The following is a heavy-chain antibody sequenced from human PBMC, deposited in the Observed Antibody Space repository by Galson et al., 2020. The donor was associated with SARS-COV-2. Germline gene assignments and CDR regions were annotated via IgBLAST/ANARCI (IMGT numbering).Heavy chain of an antibody. CDR3: ARGANRALDH. J-gene: IGHJ4*02. CDR2: TYYRSKWIN. Sequence: SQTLSLTCAISGDSVSSNSVAWNWIRQSPSRGLEWLGTTYYRSKWINEYAVSMRSRITINPDTSKNQFSLQLNSVSPEDTAVYYCARGANRALDHWGQGTLVTVSS. CDR1: GDSVSSNSVA. V-gene: IGHV6-1*01. D-gene: IGHD1-26*01.